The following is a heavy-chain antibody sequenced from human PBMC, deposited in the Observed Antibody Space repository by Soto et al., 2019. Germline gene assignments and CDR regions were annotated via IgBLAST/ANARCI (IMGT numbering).Heavy chain of an antibody. CDR1: GFIFTSSC. V-gene: IGHV3-33*06. D-gene: IGHD2-21*02. J-gene: IGHJ4*02. Sequence: PGGSLKHSCATPGFIFTSSCLPWARQAPGKGLEWVAVIWYDGSNQYYADSVKGRFTISRDNSKNILYLEMNSVRVEDTAVYYCVKDHCGGDCYSDPYFDSWGQGT. CDR2: IWYDGSNQ. CDR3: VKDHCGGDCYSDPYFDS.